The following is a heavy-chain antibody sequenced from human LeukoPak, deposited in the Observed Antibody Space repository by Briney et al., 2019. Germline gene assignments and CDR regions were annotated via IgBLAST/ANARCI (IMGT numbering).Heavy chain of an antibody. CDR2: IYYSGST. V-gene: IGHV4-30-4*01. CDR3: ARDRVPLWFGVFDY. CDR1: GGSISSGDYY. J-gene: IGHJ4*02. Sequence: PSETLSLTCTVSGGSISSGDYYWSWIRQPPGKGLEWIGYIYYSGSTYYNPSLKSRVTISVDTSKNQFSLKLSSVTAADTAVYYCARDRVPLWFGVFDYWGQGTLVTVSS. D-gene: IGHD3-10*01.